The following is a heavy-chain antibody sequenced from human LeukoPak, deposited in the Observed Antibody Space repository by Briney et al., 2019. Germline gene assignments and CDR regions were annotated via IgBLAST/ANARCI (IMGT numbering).Heavy chain of an antibody. CDR1: GGSISSTSYF. J-gene: IGHJ5*02. CDR2: IYYSGST. D-gene: IGHD3-10*01. Sequence: SETLSLTCTVSGGSISSTSYFWGWIRQPPGKGLEWIGSIYYSGSTNYNPSLKSSVTMSVDTPKNQFSLKLSSVTAADTGVYYCARLYHYTSGSPNPWGQGTLVTVSS. CDR3: ARLYHYTSGSPNP. V-gene: IGHV4-39*01.